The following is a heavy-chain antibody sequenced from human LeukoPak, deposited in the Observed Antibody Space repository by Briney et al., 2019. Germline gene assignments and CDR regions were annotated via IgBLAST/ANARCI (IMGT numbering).Heavy chain of an antibody. V-gene: IGHV4-34*01. CDR2: INHSGST. Sequence: SETLSLTCAVYGGSFSGYYWSWIRQPPGKGLEWIGEINHSGSTNYNPSLKSRVTISVDTSKNQFSLKLSSVTAADTAVYYCARGDGGYAYDYWGQGTLVTVSS. J-gene: IGHJ4*02. CDR1: GGSFSGYY. CDR3: ARGDGGYAYDY. D-gene: IGHD5-12*01.